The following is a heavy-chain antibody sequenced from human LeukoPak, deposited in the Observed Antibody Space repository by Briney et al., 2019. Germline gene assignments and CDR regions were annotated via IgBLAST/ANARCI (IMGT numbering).Heavy chain of an antibody. Sequence: GGSLRLSCAASGFTFSTYCMSWVRQAPGKGLEWVSAISGSGGSTNYADPVKGRFTISRDNSKNTLYLQMNSLRAEDTAVYYCAKAIFSGSYQSFDYWGQGTLVTVSS. J-gene: IGHJ4*02. CDR1: GFTFSTYC. V-gene: IGHV3-23*01. CDR3: AKAIFSGSYQSFDY. CDR2: ISGSGGST. D-gene: IGHD1-26*01.